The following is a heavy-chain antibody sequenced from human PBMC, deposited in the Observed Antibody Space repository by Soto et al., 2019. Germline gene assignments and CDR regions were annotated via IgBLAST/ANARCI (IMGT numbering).Heavy chain of an antibody. CDR2: ISVHNGYT. J-gene: IGHJ4*02. D-gene: IGHD1-1*01. CDR3: ARLEHNFGPHDY. CDR1: GYTFSTYG. Sequence: QVQLAQSGAEVKKPGASVTVSCKASGYTFSTYGISWVRQAPGQGLEWVGWISVHNGYTKYATELQGRVTVTTDPSTSTAYMELRSLRSDDSAVYYCARLEHNFGPHDYWGQGNLVTVTS. V-gene: IGHV1-18*01.